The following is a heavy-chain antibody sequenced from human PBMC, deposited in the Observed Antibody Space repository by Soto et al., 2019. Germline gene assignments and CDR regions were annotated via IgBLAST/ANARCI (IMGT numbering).Heavy chain of an antibody. CDR1: DASITNFF. CDR2: LYLGGAP. V-gene: IGHV4-4*07. Sequence: QVQIQESGPGLVTPSDTLSLTCTVSDASITNFFWNWVRQPAGGPLEWIGRLYLGGAPTYNPSLRSRLFISADTSKNQVSLKLSPVTAADTAVYYCAADSGRGGRAFDHWGHGALATVSS. J-gene: IGHJ4*01. D-gene: IGHD3-10*01. CDR3: AADSGRGGRAFDH.